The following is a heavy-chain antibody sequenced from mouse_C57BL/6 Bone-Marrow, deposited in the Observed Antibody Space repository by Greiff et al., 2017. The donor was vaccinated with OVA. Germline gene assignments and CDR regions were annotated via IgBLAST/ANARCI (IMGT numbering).Heavy chain of an antibody. CDR3: ARGGHYYGSSYYAMDY. Sequence: VQLQQSGAELARPGASVKMSCKASGYTFTSYTMHWVKQRPGQGLEWIGYINPSSGYTNYNQKFKDKATLTADKSSSTAYMQLSSLTSEDSAVYYCARGGHYYGSSYYAMDYRGQGTSVTVSS. J-gene: IGHJ4*01. V-gene: IGHV1-4*01. CDR2: INPSSGYT. CDR1: GYTFTSYT. D-gene: IGHD1-1*01.